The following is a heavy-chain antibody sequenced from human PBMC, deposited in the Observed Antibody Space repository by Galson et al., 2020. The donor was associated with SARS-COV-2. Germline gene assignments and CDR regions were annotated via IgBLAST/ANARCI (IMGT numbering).Heavy chain of an antibody. CDR2: INPDGSEK. D-gene: IGHD6-19*01. Sequence: TGGSLRLSCAASGFTFSSYWMNWVRQTPAKGMEWVARINPDGSEKYYVDSVEGRFTISRDNAKNSLYLQMNSLRAEDTAIYYCAKDSGWSRAIWGQGTLVTVSS. CDR1: GFTFSSYW. CDR3: AKDSGWSRAI. J-gene: IGHJ4*02. V-gene: IGHV3-7*03.